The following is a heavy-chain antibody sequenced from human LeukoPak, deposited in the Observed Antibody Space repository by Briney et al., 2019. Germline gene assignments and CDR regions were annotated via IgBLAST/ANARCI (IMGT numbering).Heavy chain of an antibody. Sequence: ASVKVSCKASGYTFTGYYMHWVRQAPGQGLEWMGWINPNSGGTNYAQKFQGRVTMTRDTSNSTAYMELSSVRSDDTAVYYCARDGYCSSGSCYSGQIYYYYYMDVWGKGTTVTVSS. CDR1: GYTFTGYY. CDR2: INPNSGGT. V-gene: IGHV1-2*02. D-gene: IGHD2-15*01. CDR3: ARDGYCSSGSCYSGQIYYYYYMDV. J-gene: IGHJ6*03.